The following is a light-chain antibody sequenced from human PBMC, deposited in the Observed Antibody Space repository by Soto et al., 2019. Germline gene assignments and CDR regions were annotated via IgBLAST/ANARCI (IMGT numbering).Light chain of an antibody. CDR1: SSDVGGYNY. CDR2: DVS. J-gene: IGLJ1*01. Sequence: QSALIQPASVSGSPGQSITISCTGTSSDVGGYNYVSWYQEHPGKAPKLMIYDVSNRPSGVSNRFSGSKSGNTASLTISGLQAEDEADYYCSSYTSDSTYVFGTGTKLTVL. V-gene: IGLV2-14*01. CDR3: SSYTSDSTYV.